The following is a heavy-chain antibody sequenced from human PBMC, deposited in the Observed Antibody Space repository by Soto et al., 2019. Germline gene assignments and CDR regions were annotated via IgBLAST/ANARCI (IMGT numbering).Heavy chain of an antibody. V-gene: IGHV4-4*07. J-gene: IGHJ4*02. Sequence: SETLSLTCTVSGDSVSSHYWIWIRRPAGKGLEWLGRLYNDERTNYNPSLKSRVTMSMDTSKNQFSLKLTSVTAADSAVYFCAREPLAHSYFDFWGQGILVTVSS. CDR1: GDSVSSHY. CDR3: AREPLAHSYFDF. CDR2: LYNDERT.